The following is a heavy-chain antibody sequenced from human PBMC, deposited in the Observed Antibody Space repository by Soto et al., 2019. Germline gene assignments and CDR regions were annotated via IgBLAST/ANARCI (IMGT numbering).Heavy chain of an antibody. CDR1: GYTFTSYY. D-gene: IGHD3-9*01. CDR3: ASGGDFLTGSPPGAYYYSMDV. J-gene: IGHJ6*03. V-gene: IGHV1-46*01. CDR2: INPSGGST. Sequence: ASVKVSCKASGYTFTSYYMHWVRQAPGQGLEWMGIINPSGGSTSYAQKFQGRVTMTRDTSTSTVYMVLSSLRSEDTAVYYCASGGDFLTGSPPGAYYYSMDVWGQGTTATVSS.